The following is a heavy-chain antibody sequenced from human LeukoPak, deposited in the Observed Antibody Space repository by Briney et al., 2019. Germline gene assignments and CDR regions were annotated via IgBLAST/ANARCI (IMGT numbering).Heavy chain of an antibody. Sequence: KPSETLSLTCAVYGGSFSGYYWSWIRQPPGKGLEWIGEINHSGSTNYNPSLKSRVTISVDTSKNQFSLKLSSVTAADTAVYYCARSVELGNDLFDYWGQGTLVTVSS. D-gene: IGHD1-1*01. CDR1: GGSFSGYY. J-gene: IGHJ4*02. V-gene: IGHV4-34*01. CDR3: ARSVELGNDLFDY. CDR2: INHSGST.